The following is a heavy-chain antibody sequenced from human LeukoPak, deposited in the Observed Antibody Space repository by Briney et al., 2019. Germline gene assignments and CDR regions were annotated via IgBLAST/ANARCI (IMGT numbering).Heavy chain of an antibody. CDR2: INPNSGDT. CDR1: GYTFTGYY. CDR3: ARDFASSWPFDY. J-gene: IGHJ4*02. D-gene: IGHD6-13*01. V-gene: IGHV1-2*06. Sequence: AXVKVSCKASGYTFTGYYMHWVRQAPGQGLEWMGRINPNSGDTNYAQKFQGRVTMTRDTSITTAYMELNRLRSDDTAVYYCARDFASSWPFDYWGQGTLVTVSS.